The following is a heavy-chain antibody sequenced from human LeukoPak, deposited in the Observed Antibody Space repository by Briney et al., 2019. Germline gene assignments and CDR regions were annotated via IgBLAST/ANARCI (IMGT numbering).Heavy chain of an antibody. D-gene: IGHD2-15*01. V-gene: IGHV3-53*01. CDR2: IYSGGST. CDR3: ARDRYCSGGSCYEDAFDI. Sequence: GGSLRLSCAASGFTVSSNYMSWVRQAPGKGLEWVSVIYSGGSTHYADSVKGRFTISRDNSKNTLYLQMNSLRAEDTAVYYCARDRYCSGGSCYEDAFDIWGQGTMVTVSS. CDR1: GFTVSSNY. J-gene: IGHJ3*02.